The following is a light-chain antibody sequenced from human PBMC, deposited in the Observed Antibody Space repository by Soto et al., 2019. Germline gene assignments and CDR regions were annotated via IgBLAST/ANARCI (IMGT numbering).Light chain of an antibody. Sequence: EIVLTQSPGTLSLSPGERATLSCRASQSVSSSYLAWYQQKPGQAPRLLIYGAGSSATGIPDRFSGSGSGTDFTVTISRLEPEDFAVYYCQQYGSSPGTFGQGTKVEIK. J-gene: IGKJ1*01. V-gene: IGKV3-20*01. CDR2: GAG. CDR1: QSVSSSY. CDR3: QQYGSSPGT.